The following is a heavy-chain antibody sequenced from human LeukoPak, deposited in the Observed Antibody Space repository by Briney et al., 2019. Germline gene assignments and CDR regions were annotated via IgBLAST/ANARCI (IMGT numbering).Heavy chain of an antibody. CDR2: IYPGDSDT. D-gene: IGHD6-6*01. Sequence: GESLKISCTSSGYNFATYWIGWVRQMPGKGLEWMGIIYPGDSDTRCSPSFKGQVTISADRSIGTAYLQWRSLKASDSAMYYCARSPTSISNPYYFDSWGRGTLVTVSS. V-gene: IGHV5-51*01. CDR1: GYNFATYW. J-gene: IGHJ4*02. CDR3: ARSPTSISNPYYFDS.